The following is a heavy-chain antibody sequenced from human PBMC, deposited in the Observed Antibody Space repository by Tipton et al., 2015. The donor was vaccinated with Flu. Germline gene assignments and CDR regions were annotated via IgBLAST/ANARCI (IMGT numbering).Heavy chain of an antibody. CDR2: IYYSGST. V-gene: IGHV4-39*01. D-gene: IGHD3-10*01. Sequence: LRLSCTVSGGSISSSSYYWGWIRQPPGKGLEWIGSIYYSGSTYYNPSLKSRVTISVDTSKNQFSLKLSSVTAADTAVYYCARRLVRGVIILEDAFDIWGQGTMVTVSS. CDR3: ARRLVRGVIILEDAFDI. J-gene: IGHJ3*02. CDR1: GGSISSSSYY.